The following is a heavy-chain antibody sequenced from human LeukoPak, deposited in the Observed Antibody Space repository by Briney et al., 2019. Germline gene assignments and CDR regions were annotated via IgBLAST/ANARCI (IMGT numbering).Heavy chain of an antibody. V-gene: IGHV1-69*02. CDR1: GGTFSSYT. CDR2: IIPILGIA. D-gene: IGHD2-2*02. Sequence: SVKVSCKASGGTFSSYTICWVRQAPGQGLEWMGRIIPILGIANYAQKFQGRVTITADKSTSTAYMELSSLRSEDTAVYYCARVYCSSTSCYREIDYWGQGTLVTVSS. J-gene: IGHJ4*02. CDR3: ARVYCSSTSCYREIDY.